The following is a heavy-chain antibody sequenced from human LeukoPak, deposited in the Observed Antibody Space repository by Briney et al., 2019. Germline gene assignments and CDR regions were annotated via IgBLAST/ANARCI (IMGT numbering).Heavy chain of an antibody. D-gene: IGHD3-3*01. CDR1: GGSISNYY. CDR3: ARGRSVLRFLEWLPRTNWFDP. Sequence: SETLSLTCTVSGGSISNYYWSWIRQPPGKGLEWIGYIYYSGSSNYNPSLKSRVTISVDTSKNQFSLKLSSVTAADTAVYYCARGRSVLRFLEWLPRTNWFDPWGQGTLVTVSS. J-gene: IGHJ5*02. V-gene: IGHV4-59*12. CDR2: IYYSGSS.